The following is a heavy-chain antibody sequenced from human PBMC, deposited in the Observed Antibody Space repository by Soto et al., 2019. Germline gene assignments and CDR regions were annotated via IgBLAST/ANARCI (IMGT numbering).Heavy chain of an antibody. CDR3: AGGRGRAMFN. CDR1: GGSFSGYY. V-gene: IGHV4-34*01. Sequence: QVQLQQWGAGLLKPSETLSLTCAVYGGSFSGYYWSWIRQSPGKGLEWVGEINHSGSTNYNPSLKSGVTISVDTYKNQFSLKLNSVTAADTAVYYCAGGRGRAMFNWGQGTLVTVSS. CDR2: INHSGST. D-gene: IGHD5-18*01. J-gene: IGHJ4*02.